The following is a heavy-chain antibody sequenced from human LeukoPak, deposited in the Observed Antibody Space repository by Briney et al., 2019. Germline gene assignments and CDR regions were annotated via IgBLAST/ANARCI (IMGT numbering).Heavy chain of an antibody. CDR3: ARTPPRRDDY. V-gene: IGHV3-48*03. CDR2: ITESGNIE. J-gene: IGHJ4*02. CDR1: GFAFSSFA. Sequence: GGSLRLSCAASGFAFSSFAMSWVRQAPGKGLEWVSFITESGNIEKYADSVKGRFTISRDNAKNSVYLQMNSLRAEDTAVYYCARTPPRRDDYWGQGTLVTVSS.